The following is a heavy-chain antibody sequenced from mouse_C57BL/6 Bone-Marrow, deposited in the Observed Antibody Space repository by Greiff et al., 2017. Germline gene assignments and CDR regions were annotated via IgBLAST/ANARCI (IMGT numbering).Heavy chain of an antibody. J-gene: IGHJ3*01. CDR3: ARSPYYDYDVAY. Sequence: QVQLKQSGPGLVAPSQSLPITCTVSGFPLTSYAISWVRQPPGRGLAWLGVIWTGGGTNYNSALKSRLSISKDNSKSQVFIKMNSLQTDDTARYYCARSPYYDYDVAYWGQGTLVTVSA. CDR2: IWTGGGT. V-gene: IGHV2-9-1*01. D-gene: IGHD2-4*01. CDR1: GFPLTSYA.